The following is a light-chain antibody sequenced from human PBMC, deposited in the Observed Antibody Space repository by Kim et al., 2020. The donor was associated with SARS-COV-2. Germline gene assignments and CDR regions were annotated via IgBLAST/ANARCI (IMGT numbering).Light chain of an antibody. V-gene: IGKV3-20*01. J-gene: IGKJ1*01. Sequence: SPAQRAPLSCRPRQVLTRSSLPWYRPTPRQPPRLLIFGASSRATGIPDRFSVSGSGTDFTLTISRLEPEDFSVYYCQQYGSSPVTFGQGTKVDIK. CDR3: QQYGSSPVT. CDR1: QVLTRSS. CDR2: GAS.